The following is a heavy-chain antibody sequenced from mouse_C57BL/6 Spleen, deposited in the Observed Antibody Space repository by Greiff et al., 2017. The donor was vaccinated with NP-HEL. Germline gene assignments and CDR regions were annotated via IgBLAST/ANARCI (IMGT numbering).Heavy chain of an antibody. CDR2: IYPGSGNT. D-gene: IGHD1-1*01. Sequence: VQLQQSGPELVKPGASVKISCKASGYTFTDYYINWVKQRPGQGLEWIGWIYPGSGNTKYNEKFKGKATLTVDTSSSTAYMQLSSLTSEDSAVYFCARSAYYYGRSYWYFDVWGTGTTVTVSS. J-gene: IGHJ1*03. CDR1: GYTFTDYY. V-gene: IGHV1-84*01. CDR3: ARSAYYYGRSYWYFDV.